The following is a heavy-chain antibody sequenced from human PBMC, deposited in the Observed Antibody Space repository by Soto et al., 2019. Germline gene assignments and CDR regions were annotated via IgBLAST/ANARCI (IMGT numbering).Heavy chain of an antibody. CDR2: VYWNDER. CDR3: AHYDSSGYFSHFDS. V-gene: IGHV2-5*01. D-gene: IGHD3-22*01. CDR1: GFSLTTTGVG. J-gene: IGHJ4*02. Sequence: QIALQESGPTVVKPTQTLTLTCTFSGFSLTTTGVGVGWIRHAPGKSLERLAMVYWNDERRYSPSLKSRLTITQDSSNNQVVLTMTYMDPVDTATYFCAHYDSSGYFSHFDSWGQGTLVTVSS.